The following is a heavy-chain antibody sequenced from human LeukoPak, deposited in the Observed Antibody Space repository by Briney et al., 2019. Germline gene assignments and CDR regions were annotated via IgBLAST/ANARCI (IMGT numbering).Heavy chain of an antibody. CDR3: ATPKRVGATVDDAFDI. CDR1: GYTLTELS. Sequence: GASVKVSCKVSGYTLTELSMHWVRQAPGKGLEWMGGFDPEDGETIYAQKFQGRVTMTEDTSTDTAYMELSSLRSEDTAVYYCATPKRVGATVDDAFDIWGQGTMVTVSS. V-gene: IGHV1-24*01. D-gene: IGHD1-26*01. CDR2: FDPEDGET. J-gene: IGHJ3*02.